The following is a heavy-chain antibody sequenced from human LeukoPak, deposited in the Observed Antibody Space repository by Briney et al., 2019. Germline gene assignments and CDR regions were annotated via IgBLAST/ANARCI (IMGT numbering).Heavy chain of an antibody. CDR1: GYTFTNYW. V-gene: IGHV5-51*01. CDR3: ARHLHVAVAGTYTYYYMDV. CDR2: IYPGDSET. J-gene: IGHJ6*03. Sequence: GESLKISCKGSGYTFTNYWIGWVRQMPGKDLEWMGIIYPGDSETRYSPSFQGQVTISADRSISTAYLQWSSLKASDTAVYYCARHLHVAVAGTYTYYYMDVWAKGTPITVSS. D-gene: IGHD6-19*01.